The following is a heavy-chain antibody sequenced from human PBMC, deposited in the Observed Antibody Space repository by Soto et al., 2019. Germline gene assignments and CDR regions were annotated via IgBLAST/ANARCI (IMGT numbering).Heavy chain of an antibody. CDR1: GDSFSSGGSY. D-gene: IGHD3-16*02. CDR2: VFYSGTT. J-gene: IGHJ4*02. CDR3: ARTTTYYDYICGSYRPKDFDF. Sequence: QVLQQESGPGLVKPSQTLSLTCTVSGDSFSSGGSYWSWIRQHPGTVLEWIGYVFYSGTTYYSPSLNSRVSISVDTSKNQFSLSLSSVTAADTAVYYCARTTTYYDYICGSYRPKDFDFWGQGTLVTVSS. V-gene: IGHV4-31*03.